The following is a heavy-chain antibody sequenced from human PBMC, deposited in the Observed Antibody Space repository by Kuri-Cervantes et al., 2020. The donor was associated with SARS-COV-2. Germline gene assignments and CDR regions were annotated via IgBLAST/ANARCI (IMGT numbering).Heavy chain of an antibody. D-gene: IGHD1-26*01. CDR1: GFTFSSFS. V-gene: IGHV3-30*02. J-gene: IGHJ6*03. CDR3: AKTAGSGSYHYYYYYMDV. CDR2: IRYDGSNK. Sequence: GESLKISCAASGFTFSSFSMHWVRQTPGKGLDWVAFIRYDGSNKYYADSVKGRFTISRDNSKNTLYLQMNSLRAEDTAVYYCAKTAGSGSYHYYYYYMDVWGKGTTVTV.